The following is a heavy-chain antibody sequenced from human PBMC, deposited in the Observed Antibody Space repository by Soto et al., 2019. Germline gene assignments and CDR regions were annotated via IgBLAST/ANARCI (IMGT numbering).Heavy chain of an antibody. CDR2: INAGNGNT. J-gene: IGHJ4*02. CDR3: ARADYYGSSGYHLDY. Sequence: ASVTVSCKASGYTFTSYAMHWVRQAPGQRLEWMGWINAGNGNTKYSQKFLGRVTMTRDTSTSTVYMELSSLRSEDTAVYYCARADYYGSSGYHLDYWGQGTLVTVSS. V-gene: IGHV1-3*01. D-gene: IGHD3-22*01. CDR1: GYTFTSYA.